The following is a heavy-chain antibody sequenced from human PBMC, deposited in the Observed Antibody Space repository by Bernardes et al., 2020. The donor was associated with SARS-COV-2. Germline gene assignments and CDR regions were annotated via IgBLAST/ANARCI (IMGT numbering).Heavy chain of an antibody. Sequence: GGSLRLSCAASGFPFSTYSMNWVRQAPGKGLEWLSYISSSGSIIKYADSVKGRFTVSRDNAKDSVYVQMNSLRDEDTAVYYCATCNGGNCYAMDVWGQGTAVTVSS. CDR3: ATCNGGNCYAMDV. CDR1: GFPFSTYS. V-gene: IGHV3-48*02. D-gene: IGHD2-15*01. J-gene: IGHJ6*02. CDR2: ISSSGSII.